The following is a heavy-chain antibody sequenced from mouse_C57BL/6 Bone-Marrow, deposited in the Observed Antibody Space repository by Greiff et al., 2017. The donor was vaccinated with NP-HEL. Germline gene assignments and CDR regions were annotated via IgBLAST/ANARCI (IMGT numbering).Heavy chain of an antibody. Sequence: QVQLQQPGAELVKPGASVKVSCKASDYTFTSYWMHWVKQRPGQGLEWIGRIHPSDSDTNYNQKFKGKATLTVDKSSSTAYMQLSSLTSEDSAVYYCAIFPTRLRLPFDYWGQGTTLTVSS. CDR1: DYTFTSYW. CDR3: AIFPTRLRLPFDY. V-gene: IGHV1-74*01. CDR2: IHPSDSDT. J-gene: IGHJ2*01. D-gene: IGHD3-2*02.